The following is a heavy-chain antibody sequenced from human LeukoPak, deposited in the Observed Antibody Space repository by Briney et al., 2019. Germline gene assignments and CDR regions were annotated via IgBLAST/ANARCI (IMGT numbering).Heavy chain of an antibody. Sequence: QAGGSLRLSCAASGFTFTTYAMSWVRQAPGKGLEWVSAISGSGGSTYYADSVKGRFTISRDNSKNTLYLQMNSLRAEDTAVYHCAKGPYYYGSGSYYPHYYFDYWGQGTLVTVSS. CDR2: ISGSGGST. D-gene: IGHD3-10*01. CDR3: AKGPYYYGSGSYYPHYYFDY. J-gene: IGHJ4*02. V-gene: IGHV3-23*01. CDR1: GFTFTTYA.